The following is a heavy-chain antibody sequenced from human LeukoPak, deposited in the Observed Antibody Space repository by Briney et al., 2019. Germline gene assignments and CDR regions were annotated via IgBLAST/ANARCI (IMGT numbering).Heavy chain of an antibody. J-gene: IGHJ5*02. CDR1: CGSISSGDYY. Sequence: SQTLSLTCTVSCGSISSGDYYWGWIRQPPGKGLEWIGYMYYSGSTYYNPSLKSRATISVDTSKNQFSLKLSSVTAADTAVYYCARPYYYDSRIDPWGQGTLVTVSS. D-gene: IGHD3-22*01. CDR3: ARPYYYDSRIDP. CDR2: MYYSGST. V-gene: IGHV4-30-4*01.